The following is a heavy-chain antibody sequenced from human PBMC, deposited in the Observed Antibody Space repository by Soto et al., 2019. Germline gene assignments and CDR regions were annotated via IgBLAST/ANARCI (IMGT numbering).Heavy chain of an antibody. D-gene: IGHD6-6*01. CDR1: GYTFTSYA. Sequence: GASVKVSCKASGYTFTSYAMHWVRQAPGQRLEWMGWINAGNGNTKYSQKFQGRVTITRDTSASTAYTELSSLRSEDTAVYYCARVRKYRNDAFDIWGQGTMVTVSS. CDR2: INAGNGNT. CDR3: ARVRKYRNDAFDI. J-gene: IGHJ3*02. V-gene: IGHV1-3*01.